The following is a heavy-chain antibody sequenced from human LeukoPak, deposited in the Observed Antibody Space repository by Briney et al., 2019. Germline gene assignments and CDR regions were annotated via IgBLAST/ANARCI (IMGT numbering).Heavy chain of an antibody. CDR2: IYHSGST. D-gene: IGHD3-16*02. Sequence: SETLSLTCAVSGYSISSGYYWGWIRPPPGKGLEWIGSIYHSGSTYYNPSLKSRVTISVDTSKNQFSLKLSSVTAADTAVYYCARVPSYYDYVWGSYRYDAFDIWGQGTMVTVSS. CDR3: ARVPSYYDYVWGSYRYDAFDI. J-gene: IGHJ3*02. V-gene: IGHV4-38-2*01. CDR1: GYSISSGYY.